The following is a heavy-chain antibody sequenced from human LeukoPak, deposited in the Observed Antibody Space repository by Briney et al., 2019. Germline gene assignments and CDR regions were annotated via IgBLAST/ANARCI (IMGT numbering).Heavy chain of an antibody. V-gene: IGHV3-23*01. CDR3: AKRSDYGGNGNYFDY. D-gene: IGHD4-23*01. Sequence: PGGSLGLSCAAPGFPFKSYGMSWVRQAPGKGLEWVSTISGRDTNTYYADSVEGRFIISRDNSKNTVYLQMNSLRAEDTAVYYCAKRSDYGGNGNYFDYWGQGTPVTVSS. CDR1: GFPFKSYG. CDR2: ISGRDTNT. J-gene: IGHJ4*02.